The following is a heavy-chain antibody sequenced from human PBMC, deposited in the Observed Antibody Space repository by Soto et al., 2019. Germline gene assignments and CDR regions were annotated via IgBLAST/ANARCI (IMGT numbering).Heavy chain of an antibody. CDR2: VSGSGGSK. CDR1: GFTFSSYA. Sequence: LRLSCAASGFTFSSYAMSWVRQAPGKGLEWVSAVSGSGGSKSYADSVKGSFTISSDNSKNTLYLQMTRLRAEDTAVYYCATRAYYGDSSDYFDYWGQGTLVTVSS. CDR3: ATRAYYGDSSDYFDY. J-gene: IGHJ4*02. D-gene: IGHD3-22*01. V-gene: IGHV3-23*01.